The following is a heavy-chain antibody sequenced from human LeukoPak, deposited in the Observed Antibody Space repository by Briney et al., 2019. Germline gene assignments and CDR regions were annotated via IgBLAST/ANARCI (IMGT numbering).Heavy chain of an antibody. D-gene: IGHD2-15*01. J-gene: IGHJ4*02. CDR3: ARVGKYRMTYSYFDF. V-gene: IGHV3-30*07. CDR1: GLSLSNYP. Sequence: GGSLRLFCEASGLSLSNYPMHWVRQAPGKGLEWITLITHDGAFDGGKTYYADSVKGRFTISRDTSRNTAYLQMNSLRVEDTALYYCARVGKYRMTYSYFDFWGQGALVTVSS. CDR2: ITHDGAFDGGKT.